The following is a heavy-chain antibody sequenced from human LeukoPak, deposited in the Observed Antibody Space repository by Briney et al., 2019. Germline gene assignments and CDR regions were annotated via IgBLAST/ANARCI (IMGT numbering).Heavy chain of an antibody. CDR1: GFTFSSYS. CDR3: ERDISSGWSIYYYYYYYMDV. J-gene: IGHJ6*03. V-gene: IGHV3-21*01. D-gene: IGHD6-19*01. CDR2: ISSSSSYI. Sequence: AGGSLRLSCAASGFTFSSYSMNWVRQAPGKGLEWVSSISSSSSYIYYADSVKGRFTISRDNAKNSLYLQMNSLRAEDTAVYYCERDISSGWSIYYYYYYYMDVWGKGTTVTVSS.